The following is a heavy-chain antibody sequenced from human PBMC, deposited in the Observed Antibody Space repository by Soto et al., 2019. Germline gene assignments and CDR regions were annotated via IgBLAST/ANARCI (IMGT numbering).Heavy chain of an antibody. Sequence: GESLKISCEVAGYKLGSAWIGWVRRKPGKGLEWMGIIKPGTSDIRYSPSFRGQVTISADEAANTAFLQWSSLKTSGTAIYYCARQISFVCHSWGHGTLVTVSS. CDR3: ARQISFVCHS. CDR2: IKPGTSDI. CDR1: GYKLGSAW. D-gene: IGHD3-16*01. V-gene: IGHV5-51*01. J-gene: IGHJ5*01.